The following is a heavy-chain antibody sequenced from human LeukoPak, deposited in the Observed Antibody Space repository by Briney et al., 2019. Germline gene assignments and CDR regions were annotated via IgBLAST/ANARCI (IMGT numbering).Heavy chain of an antibody. Sequence: PSETLSLTCAVSGGSISSSNWWSWVRQPPGKELEWIGEIYHSGSTNYNPSLKSRVTISVDKSKSQFSLKLSSVTAADTAVYYCARVIAAAGTFDYWGQGTLVTVSS. CDR3: ARVIAAAGTFDY. V-gene: IGHV4-4*02. D-gene: IGHD6-13*01. CDR2: IYHSGST. J-gene: IGHJ4*02. CDR1: GGSISSSNW.